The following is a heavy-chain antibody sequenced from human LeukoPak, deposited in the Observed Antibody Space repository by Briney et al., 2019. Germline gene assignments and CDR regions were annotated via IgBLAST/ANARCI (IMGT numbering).Heavy chain of an antibody. V-gene: IGHV4-34*01. J-gene: IGHJ6*04. CDR2: INHSGST. CDR3: ARCRHYYDYGMDV. CDR1: GGSFSGYY. Sequence: SETLSLTCAVYGGSFSGYYWSWLRQPPGKGLEWIGEINHSGSTNYNPSLKSRVAISVDTSKNQFSLKLSSVTAADTAVYYCARCRHYYDYGMDVGGKGTTVTVS.